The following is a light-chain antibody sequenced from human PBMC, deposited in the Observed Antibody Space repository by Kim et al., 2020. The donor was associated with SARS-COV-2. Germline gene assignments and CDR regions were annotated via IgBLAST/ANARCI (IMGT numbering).Light chain of an antibody. V-gene: IGLV3-19*01. CDR2: GKN. CDR3: NSRDTNDIVL. J-gene: IGLJ2*01. CDR1: SVRSYY. Sequence: LGKTVRITCQGDSVRSYYASWYQQKPGQAPILLIYGKNNRPSGIPDRFSGSSSGNTASLTITGTQAGDEADYYCNSRDTNDIVLFGGGTKLTVL.